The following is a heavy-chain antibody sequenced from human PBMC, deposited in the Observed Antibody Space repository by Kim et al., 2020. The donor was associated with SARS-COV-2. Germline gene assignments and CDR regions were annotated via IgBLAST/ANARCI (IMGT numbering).Heavy chain of an antibody. J-gene: IGHJ4*02. D-gene: IGHD3-3*01. Sequence: SRKSRVTISVDTSKNQFSLKLSSVTVADTAVYYCARGRITIFGVVTEFDYWGQGTLVTVSS. V-gene: IGHV4-31*02. CDR3: ARGRITIFGVVTEFDY.